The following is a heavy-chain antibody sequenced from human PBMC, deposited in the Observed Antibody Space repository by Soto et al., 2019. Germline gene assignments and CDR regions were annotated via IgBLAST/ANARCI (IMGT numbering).Heavy chain of an antibody. J-gene: IGHJ4*02. CDR2: VHTSGST. D-gene: IGHD6-19*01. CDR1: VGSISSYV. CDR3: ARAKAVASQGWLTP. V-gene: IGHV4-4*07. Sequence: SETLSLTCTFSVGSISSYVWSWIRQPAGKGLEWIGRVHTSGSTTYNPSLKSRVTMSVDTSKSQFSLKLTSVTAADTAVYYCARAKAVASQGWLTPWGQGTLVTVSS.